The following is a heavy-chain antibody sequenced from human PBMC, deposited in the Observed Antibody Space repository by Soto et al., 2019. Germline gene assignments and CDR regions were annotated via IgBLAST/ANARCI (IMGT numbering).Heavy chain of an antibody. V-gene: IGHV1-3*01. CDR3: ARARGVTIFGP. D-gene: IGHD3-3*01. CDR2: INAGNGNT. Sequence: ASVKVSCKASGYTFTSYAMHWVRQAPGQRLEWMGWINAGNGNTKYSQKFQGRVTITRDTSVSTAYMELSSLRSEDTAVYYCARARGVTIFGPGGQGTLVTVSS. J-gene: IGHJ4*02. CDR1: GYTFTSYA.